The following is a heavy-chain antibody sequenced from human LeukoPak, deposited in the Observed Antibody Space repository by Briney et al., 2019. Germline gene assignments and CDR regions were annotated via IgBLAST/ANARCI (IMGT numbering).Heavy chain of an antibody. D-gene: IGHD1-14*01. CDR2: INPDSGGS. CDR1: GYTFTTYY. V-gene: IGHV1-2*02. J-gene: IGHJ4*02. CDR3: ARDMTGGIWARATSFDH. Sequence: GASVKVSCKASGYTFTTYYVHWVRQAPGQGPEWMGWINPDSGGSEYGQKFQGRVTFTSDTSSTTIYMEVRSLKSDDTAVYYCARDMTGGIWARATSFDHWGQGTLVTVSS.